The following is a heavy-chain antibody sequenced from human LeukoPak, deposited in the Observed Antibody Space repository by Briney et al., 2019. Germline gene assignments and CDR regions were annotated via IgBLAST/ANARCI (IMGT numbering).Heavy chain of an antibody. CDR1: GYTFTSYG. J-gene: IGHJ3*02. CDR3: ARVETIKKGAMIVSLGAFDI. D-gene: IGHD3-22*01. CDR2: ISAYNGNT. Sequence: ASVKVSCKASGYTFTSYGISWVRQAPGQGLEWMGWISAYNGNTNYAQKLQGRVTMTTDTSTSTAYMELSSLRSEDTAVYYCARVETIKKGAMIVSLGAFDIWGQGTMVTVSS. V-gene: IGHV1-18*01.